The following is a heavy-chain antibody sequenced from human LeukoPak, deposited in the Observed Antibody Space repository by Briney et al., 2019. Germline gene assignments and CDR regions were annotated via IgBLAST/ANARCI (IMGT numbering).Heavy chain of an antibody. V-gene: IGHV3-21*01. CDR2: ISSSSSYI. CDR3: ARGKYSGGWYPIGSDY. CDR1: GFTFSSYS. D-gene: IGHD6-19*01. Sequence: PGGSLRLSCAASGFTFSSYSMNWVRQAPGKGLEWVSSISSSSSYIYYADSVKGRFTISRDNAKNSLYLQMNSLRAEDTAVYYCARGKYSGGWYPIGSDYWGQGTLVTVSS. J-gene: IGHJ4*02.